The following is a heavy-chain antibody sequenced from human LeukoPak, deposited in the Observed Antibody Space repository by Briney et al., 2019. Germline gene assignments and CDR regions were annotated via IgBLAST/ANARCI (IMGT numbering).Heavy chain of an antibody. CDR3: AKDRRVGCSGGSCHSDAFDI. J-gene: IGHJ3*02. CDR1: GFTFSSYA. V-gene: IGHV3-23*01. Sequence: GGSLRLSCAASGFTFSSYAMSWVRQAPGKGLEWVSAISGSGGSTYYADSVKGRFTISRDNSKNTLYLQMNSLRAEDTAVYYCAKDRRVGCSGGSCHSDAFDIWGQGTMVTVSS. CDR2: ISGSGGST. D-gene: IGHD2-15*01.